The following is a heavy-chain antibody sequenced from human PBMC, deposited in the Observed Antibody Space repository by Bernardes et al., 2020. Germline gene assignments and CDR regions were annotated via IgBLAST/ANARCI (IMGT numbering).Heavy chain of an antibody. Sequence: GGSLRLSCAASGFTFSSYAMSWVRQAPGKGLEWVSGISASGGSTNYADSVKGRFTISRDNSKNTLFLQMNSLRAEDTAVYYCAKDSWNLWVETWGQGTLVTVSS. CDR2: ISASGGST. V-gene: IGHV3-23*01. CDR3: AKDSWNLWVET. J-gene: IGHJ4*02. CDR1: GFTFSSYA. D-gene: IGHD1-1*01.